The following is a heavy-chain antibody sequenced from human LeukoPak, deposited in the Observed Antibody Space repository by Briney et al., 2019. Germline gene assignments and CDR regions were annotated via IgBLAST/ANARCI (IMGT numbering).Heavy chain of an antibody. CDR3: AKHIAAAVDTATDP. CDR1: GFTFSSYA. J-gene: IGHJ5*02. CDR2: ISGSGGST. V-gene: IGHV3-23*01. Sequence: PGGSLRLSCAASGFTFSSYAMSWVRQAPGKGLEWVSAISGSGGSTYYADSVKGRFTISRDNSKNTLYLQMNSLRAEDTAVYYCAKHIAAAVDTATDPWGQGTLVTVSS. D-gene: IGHD6-13*01.